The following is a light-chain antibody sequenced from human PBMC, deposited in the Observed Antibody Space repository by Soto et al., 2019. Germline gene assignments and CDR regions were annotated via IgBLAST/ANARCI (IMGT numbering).Light chain of an antibody. CDR1: QSISSSN. CDR2: GAS. V-gene: IGKV3D-20*02. J-gene: IGKJ2*01. CDR3: QQRSNWPRGT. Sequence: EIVLTQSPGTLSLSPGERATLSCRASQSISSSNLAWYQQKPGQAPRLLIYGASSRATGIPDRFSGSGSGTDFTLTISSLEPEDFAVYYCQQRSNWPRGTFGQGTKLEIK.